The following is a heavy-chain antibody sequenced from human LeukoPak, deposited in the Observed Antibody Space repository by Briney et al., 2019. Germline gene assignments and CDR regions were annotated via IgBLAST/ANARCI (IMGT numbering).Heavy chain of an antibody. D-gene: IGHD3-3*01. CDR2: ISSSSSYI. V-gene: IGHV3-21*01. CDR1: GFTFSSYS. Sequence: GGSLRLSCAASGFTFSSYSMNWVRQAPGKGLEWVSSISSSSSYIYYADSVKGRFTISRDNAKNPLYLQMNSLRAEDTAVYYCARDLTYYDFWSGYQRYYMDVWGKGTTVTVSS. CDR3: ARDLTYYDFWSGYQRYYMDV. J-gene: IGHJ6*03.